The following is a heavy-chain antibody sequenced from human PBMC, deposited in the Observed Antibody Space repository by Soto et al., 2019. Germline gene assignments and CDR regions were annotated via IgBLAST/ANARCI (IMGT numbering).Heavy chain of an antibody. Sequence: QVQLQQSGPGLVKPSETLSLTCTVPAGSVTSDPYYWTWVRRRPGTGLEWIGYIYYTGSTYFSPSLMSRVSILRFTSKDPSAHRLTSVTTEVTAVEYCAAQGGRKSRSFYSLFAWGQGNFCTVSS. J-gene: IGHJ5*02. D-gene: IGHD2-15*01. V-gene: IGHV4-31*03. CDR3: AAQGGRKSRSFYSLFA. CDR2: IYYTGST. CDR1: AGSVTSDPYY.